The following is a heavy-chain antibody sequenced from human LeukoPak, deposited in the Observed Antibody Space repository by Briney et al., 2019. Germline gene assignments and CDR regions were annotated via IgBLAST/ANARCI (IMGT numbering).Heavy chain of an antibody. Sequence: SETLSLTCTVSGYSISGGYYWGWIRPPPGKGLEWIGSIYHSGSTYYNPSLKSRVTISVDTSKNQFSLKLSSVTAADTAVYYCARPTTGVFDIWGQGTMVTVSS. CDR1: GYSISGGYY. CDR3: ARPTTGVFDI. CDR2: IYHSGST. D-gene: IGHD1-1*01. V-gene: IGHV4-38-2*02. J-gene: IGHJ3*02.